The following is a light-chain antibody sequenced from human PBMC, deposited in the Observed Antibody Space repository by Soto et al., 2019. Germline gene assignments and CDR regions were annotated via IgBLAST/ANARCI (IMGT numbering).Light chain of an antibody. J-gene: IGLJ3*02. Sequence: QSALTQPPSASGSPGQSVTISCTGTSSDVGAYNYVSWYQQHPGKAPKLMIYEGSKRPSGVPDRFSGSKSVNTASLTVSGXXXXXXXDYYCSSYAGSNNWVFGGGTKVTVL. CDR1: SSDVGAYNY. V-gene: IGLV2-8*01. CDR3: SSYAGSNNWV. CDR2: EGS.